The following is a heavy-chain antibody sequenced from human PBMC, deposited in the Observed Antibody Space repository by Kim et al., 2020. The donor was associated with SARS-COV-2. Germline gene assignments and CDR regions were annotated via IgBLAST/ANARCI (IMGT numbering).Heavy chain of an antibody. CDR2: INTGTGNT. D-gene: IGHD6-19*01. Sequence: ASVKVSCKASGYTFTTYAMNWVRQAPGQRLEWMGWINTGTGNTKYSQKFQGRVSITRDTSASTAYMELRSLGSEDTAVYYCARSGSGTSYYGLDVWGQGTTVTVSS. J-gene: IGHJ6*02. CDR3: ARSGSGTSYYGLDV. CDR1: GYTFTTYA. V-gene: IGHV1-3*04.